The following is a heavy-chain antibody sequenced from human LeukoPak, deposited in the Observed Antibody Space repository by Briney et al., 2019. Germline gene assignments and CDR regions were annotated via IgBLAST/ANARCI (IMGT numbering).Heavy chain of an antibody. Sequence: GASVKVSCKASGYTFTGYYMHWVRQAPGQGLEWMGRINPNSGGTNYAQKFQGRVTMTRDTSISTAYKELSRLRSDDTAVYYCATTGIFGVAKGYFDYWGQGTLVTVSS. CDR1: GYTFTGYY. CDR2: INPNSGGT. CDR3: ATTGIFGVAKGYFDY. J-gene: IGHJ4*02. V-gene: IGHV1-2*06. D-gene: IGHD3-3*01.